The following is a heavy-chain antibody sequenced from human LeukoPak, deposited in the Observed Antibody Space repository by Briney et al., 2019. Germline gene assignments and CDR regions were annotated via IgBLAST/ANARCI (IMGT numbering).Heavy chain of an antibody. CDR2: ISSSSSYI. V-gene: IGHV3-21*01. CDR3: ARDGYYDSSGYYSKGFYFDY. CDR1: GFTFSSYS. Sequence: GGSLRLSCAASGFTFSSYSMNWVRQAPGKGLEWVSSISSSSSYIYYADPVKGRFTISRDNAKNSLYLQMNSLRAEDTAVYYCARDGYYDSSGYYSKGFYFDYWGQGTLVTVSS. J-gene: IGHJ4*02. D-gene: IGHD3-22*01.